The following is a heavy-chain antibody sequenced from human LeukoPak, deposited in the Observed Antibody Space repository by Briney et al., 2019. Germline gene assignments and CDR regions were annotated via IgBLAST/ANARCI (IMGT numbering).Heavy chain of an antibody. J-gene: IGHJ4*02. D-gene: IGHD5-24*01. CDR3: AKVFRDGYNYPFDY. V-gene: IGHV3-23*01. Sequence: PGGSLRLSCAASGFTFSIYGMSWVRQAPGKGLEWVSTIGSSGGSTYYADSVKGRFTISRDNSKNTLYLQMNSLRAEDTAVYYCAKVFRDGYNYPFDYWGQGTLVTVSS. CDR2: IGSSGGST. CDR1: GFTFSIYG.